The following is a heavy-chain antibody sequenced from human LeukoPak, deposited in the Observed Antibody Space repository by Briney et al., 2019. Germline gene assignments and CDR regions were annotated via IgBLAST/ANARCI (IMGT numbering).Heavy chain of an antibody. D-gene: IGHD3-10*01. J-gene: IGHJ4*02. CDR3: ARDVRIGGTYYFDY. V-gene: IGHV1-69*06. CDR2: IIPIFGTA. CDR1: GGTFSSYA. Sequence: SVKVSCKASGGTFSSYAISWVRQAPGQGLEWMGGIIPIFGTANYAQKFQGRVTITADKSTSTAYMELSSLRSEDTAVYYCARDVRIGGTYYFDYWGQGTLVTVSS.